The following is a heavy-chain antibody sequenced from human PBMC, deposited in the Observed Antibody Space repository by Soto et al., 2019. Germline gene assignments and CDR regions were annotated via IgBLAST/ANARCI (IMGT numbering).Heavy chain of an antibody. CDR3: ARELVRGVINYYYGMDV. J-gene: IGHJ6*02. CDR2: IYYSGST. V-gene: IGHV4-39*02. D-gene: IGHD3-10*01. CDR1: GGSISSSSYY. Sequence: SSETLSLTCTVSGGSISSSSYYWGWIRQPPGKGLEWIGSIYYSGSTYYNPSLKSRVTISVDTSKNQFSLKLSSVTAADTAVYYCARELVRGVINYYYGMDVWGQGTTVTVSS.